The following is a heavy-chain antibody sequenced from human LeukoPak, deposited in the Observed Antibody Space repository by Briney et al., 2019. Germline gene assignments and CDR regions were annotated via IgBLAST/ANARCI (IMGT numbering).Heavy chain of an antibody. V-gene: IGHV3-11*01. CDR3: SRATYYSDAFDI. D-gene: IGHD3-22*01. J-gene: IGHJ3*02. Sequence: GGSLRLSCAASGFTFSDYNMRWIRQAPGKGLEWVSSISRSGSTKYYADSVKGRFTISRDNAKNSLFLQMNSLRAEDTAVYYCSRATYYSDAFDIWGQGTMVTVSS. CDR1: GFTFSDYN. CDR2: ISRSGSTK.